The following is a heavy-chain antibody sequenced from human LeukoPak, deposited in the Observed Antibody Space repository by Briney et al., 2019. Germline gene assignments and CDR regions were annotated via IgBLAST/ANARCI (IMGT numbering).Heavy chain of an antibody. D-gene: IGHD3-22*01. CDR1: GFTFSSYS. CDR3: ARDRVRDSSGYYDRAFDI. J-gene: IGHJ3*02. Sequence: GGSLRLSCAASGFTFSSYSMNWVRQAPGKGLEWVSSISSSSSYIYYADSVKGRFTISRDNAKNSLYLQMNSLRAEDTAVYYCARDRVRDSSGYYDRAFDIWGQGTMVTVSS. CDR2: ISSSSSYI. V-gene: IGHV3-21*01.